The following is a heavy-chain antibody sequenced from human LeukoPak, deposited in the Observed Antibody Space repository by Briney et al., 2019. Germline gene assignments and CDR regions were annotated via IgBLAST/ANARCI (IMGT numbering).Heavy chain of an antibody. CDR2: IYYSGST. D-gene: IGHD3-22*01. V-gene: IGHV4-59*01. J-gene: IGHJ3*02. CDR3: ARASYYYDSSGYPWAFDI. CDR1: GGSISSYC. Sequence: PSETLSLTCTVSGGSISSYCWSWIRQPPGKGLEWIGYIYYSGSTNYNPSLKSRVTISVDASKNQFSLKLSSVTAADTAVYYCARASYYYDSSGYPWAFDIWGQGTMVTVSS.